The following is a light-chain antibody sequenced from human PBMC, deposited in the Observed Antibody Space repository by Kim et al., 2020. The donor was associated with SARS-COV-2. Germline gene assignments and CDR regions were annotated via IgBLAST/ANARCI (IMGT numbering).Light chain of an antibody. CDR2: GAS. V-gene: IGKV3-15*01. J-gene: IGKJ2*01. CDR3: QQYYNRYA. CDR1: SSLSSH. Sequence: LSVSPRDRATLSCRTSSSLSSHIAPYQHKPGQAPRLLIHGASTGAPGVPARFSGSGSGREFTLTISSLQSEDFAVYYCQQYYNRYAFGQGTKLEI.